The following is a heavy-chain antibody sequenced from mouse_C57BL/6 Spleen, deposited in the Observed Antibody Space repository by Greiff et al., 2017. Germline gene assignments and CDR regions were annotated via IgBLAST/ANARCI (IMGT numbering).Heavy chain of an antibody. V-gene: IGHV14-3*01. CDR3: ARDYYGSRSFYAMDY. J-gene: IGHJ4*01. D-gene: IGHD1-1*01. Sequence: VQLKESVAELVRPGASVKLSCTASGFNIKNTYMHWVKQRPEQGLEWIGRIDPANGNTKYAPKFQGKATITADTSSNTAYLQLSSLTSEDTAIYYWARDYYGSRSFYAMDYWGQGTSVTGSS. CDR1: GFNIKNTY. CDR2: IDPANGNT.